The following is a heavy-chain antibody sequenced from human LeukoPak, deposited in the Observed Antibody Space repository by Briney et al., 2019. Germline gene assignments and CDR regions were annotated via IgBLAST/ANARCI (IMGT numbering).Heavy chain of an antibody. J-gene: IGHJ6*02. V-gene: IGHV1-18*01. Sequence: ASVKVSCKASGYTFTNYDISWVRQAPGQGLEWMGWISAYSGNTNYAQKLQGRVTMTTDTSTSTAYMELRSLRSDDTAVYYCATSTARGPYYYYGMDVWGQGTTVTVSS. CDR2: ISAYSGNT. CDR3: ATSTARGPYYYYGMDV. CDR1: GYTFTNYD. D-gene: IGHD5-18*01.